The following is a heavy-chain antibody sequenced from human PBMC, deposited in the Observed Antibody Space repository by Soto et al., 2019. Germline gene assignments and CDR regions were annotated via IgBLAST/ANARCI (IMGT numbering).Heavy chain of an antibody. CDR2: IYYSGTT. J-gene: IGHJ4*02. V-gene: IGHV4-28*01. CDR3: ARKERKPAAIWN. CDR1: GFSIGSNNW. Sequence: PSETLSLTCAVSGFSIGSNNWWGWIRQPPGKGLEWIRNIYYSGTTQFNPSLKSRVTMSIDGAGNQFSLRLSSVTAADTAVYYCARKERKPAAIWNWGQGTLVTVSS. D-gene: IGHD2-2*01.